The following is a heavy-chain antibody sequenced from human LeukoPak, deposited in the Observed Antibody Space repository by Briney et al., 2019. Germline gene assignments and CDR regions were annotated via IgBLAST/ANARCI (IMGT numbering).Heavy chain of an antibody. V-gene: IGHV3-30*18. Sequence: GGSLRLSCAASGFTFSSYGMHWVRQAPGKGLEWVAVISYDGSNKYYADSVKGRFTISRDNSKNTLYLQMNSLRAEDTAVCYCAKGEPGTTSPLDYWGQGTLVTVSS. CDR3: AKGEPGTTSPLDY. D-gene: IGHD1-7*01. J-gene: IGHJ4*02. CDR1: GFTFSSYG. CDR2: ISYDGSNK.